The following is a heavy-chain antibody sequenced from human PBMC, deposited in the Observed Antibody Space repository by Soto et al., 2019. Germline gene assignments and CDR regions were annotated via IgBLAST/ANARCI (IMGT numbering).Heavy chain of an antibody. Sequence: QVQLQQWGAGLLKPSETLSLTCAVYGGSFSGYYWSWIRQPPGKGLEWIGEINHSGSTNYNPSLKRRDTISVDTSKNQFSLKLSSVTAADTAVYYCARGRWLRSSFDYWGQGTLVTVSS. CDR1: GGSFSGYY. J-gene: IGHJ4*02. CDR3: ARGRWLRSSFDY. CDR2: INHSGST. D-gene: IGHD5-12*01. V-gene: IGHV4-34*01.